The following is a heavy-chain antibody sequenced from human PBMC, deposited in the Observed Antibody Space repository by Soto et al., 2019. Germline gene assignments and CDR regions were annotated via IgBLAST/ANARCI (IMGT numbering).Heavy chain of an antibody. V-gene: IGHV4-31*03. J-gene: IGHJ6*02. CDR3: AREQGILDYYGMDV. CDR1: GGSISSGGYY. D-gene: IGHD2-8*02. Sequence: QVQLQESGPGLVKPSQTLSLTCTVSGGSISSGGYYWSWIRQHPGKGLEWIGYIYYSGSTYYNPSLKSRVTISVDSSKNQFSLKLSSVTAADTAVYYCAREQGILDYYGMDVWGQGTTVTVSS. CDR2: IYYSGST.